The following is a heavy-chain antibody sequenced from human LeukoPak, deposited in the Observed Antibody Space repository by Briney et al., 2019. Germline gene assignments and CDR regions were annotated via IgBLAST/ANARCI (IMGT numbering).Heavy chain of an antibody. Sequence: GGSLRLSCEASGFTFSSYWMHWVRQTPGKGLMWVARIKSDGSTIYADSVQGRFTISRDNAKNMVYLQMNSLRAEDTAVYYCAKHNFDTFDFWGQGTLVTVSS. CDR2: IKSDGST. CDR1: GFTFSSYW. V-gene: IGHV3-74*01. D-gene: IGHD3-22*01. CDR3: AKHNFDTFDF. J-gene: IGHJ4*02.